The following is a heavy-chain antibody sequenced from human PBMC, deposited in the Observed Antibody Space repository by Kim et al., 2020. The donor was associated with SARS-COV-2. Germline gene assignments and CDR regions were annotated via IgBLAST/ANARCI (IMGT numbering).Heavy chain of an antibody. CDR3: AKLGHSLTWFGSAFDV. D-gene: IGHD3-10*01. CDR1: GFTFGSFA. V-gene: IGHV3-23*01. CDR2: ISGSGGST. Sequence: GGSLRLSCAASGFTFGSFAMSWVRQAPGEGLEWVSAISGSGGSTYYADSVKGRFTISRDNSNNTLYLQMHSLRAEDMAVYYCAKLGHSLTWFGSAFDVWGQGAMVTVSS. J-gene: IGHJ3*01.